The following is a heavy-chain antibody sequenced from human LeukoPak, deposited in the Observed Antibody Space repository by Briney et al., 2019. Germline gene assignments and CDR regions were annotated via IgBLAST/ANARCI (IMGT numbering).Heavy chain of an antibody. V-gene: IGHV3-23*01. D-gene: IGHD2-21*02. Sequence: GGSLRLSCAASGFTFDDYGMSWVRQAPGKGLEWVSGIRDSGGSTYYADSVKGRFTISRDNSKNTLYLQMNSLRAEDTAVYYCAKPTYCGGDCYTQPFDYWGQGTLVTVSS. J-gene: IGHJ4*02. CDR3: AKPTYCGGDCYTQPFDY. CDR1: GFTFDDYG. CDR2: IRDSGGST.